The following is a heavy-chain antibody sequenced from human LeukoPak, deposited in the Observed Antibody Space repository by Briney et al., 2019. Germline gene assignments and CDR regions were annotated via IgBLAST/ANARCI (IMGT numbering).Heavy chain of an antibody. V-gene: IGHV3-23*01. CDR3: ARETSSYYNANYYMDV. CDR1: GFTFSSYA. J-gene: IGHJ6*03. Sequence: GGSLRLSCAASGFTFSSYAMSWVRQAPGKGLEWVSAISGSGGSTYYADSVKGRFTISRDNAKNSLYLQMNSLRAEDTAVYYCARETSSYYNANYYMDVWGKGTTVTVSS. CDR2: ISGSGGST. D-gene: IGHD3-10*01.